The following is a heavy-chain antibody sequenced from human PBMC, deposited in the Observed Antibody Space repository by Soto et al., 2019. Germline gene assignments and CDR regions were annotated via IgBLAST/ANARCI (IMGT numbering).Heavy chain of an antibody. D-gene: IGHD5-18*01. V-gene: IGHV1-46*03. CDR2: INPSGGST. J-gene: IGHJ4*02. CDR3: ARDTAVDTAMVRAFDY. CDR1: GYTFSSYY. Sequence: ASVKVSCKASGYTFSSYYMHWVRQAPGQGLERMGIINPSGGSTSYAQKFQGRVTMTRDTSTSTVYMELSSLRSEDTAVYYCARDTAVDTAMVRAFDYWGQGTLVTVSS.